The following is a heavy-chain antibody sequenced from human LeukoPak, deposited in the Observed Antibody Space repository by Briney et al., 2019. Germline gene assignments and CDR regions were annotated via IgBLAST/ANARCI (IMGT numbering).Heavy chain of an antibody. V-gene: IGHV1-46*01. CDR2: INPSGGST. CDR3: ARGGLMVRGVKGANY. J-gene: IGHJ4*02. CDR1: GYTFTSYY. Sequence: ASVKVSCKASGYTFTSYYMLWVRQAPGQGLEWMGIINPSGGSTSYAQKFQGRVTMTRDTSTSTVYMELSSLRSEDTAVYYCARGGLMVRGVKGANYWGQGTLVTVSS. D-gene: IGHD3-10*01.